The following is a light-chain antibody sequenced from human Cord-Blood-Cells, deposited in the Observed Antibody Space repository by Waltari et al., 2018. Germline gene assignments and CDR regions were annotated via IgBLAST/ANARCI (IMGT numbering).Light chain of an antibody. CDR3: QQYNSYSPYT. Sequence: DTQLTQSPSTLPESVGDKVTITGRASQSISSWLAWYQQKPGKAPKLLIYDASSLESGVPSRFSGSGSGTEFTLTISSLQPDDFATYYCQQYNSYSPYTFGQGTKLEIK. CDR1: QSISSW. V-gene: IGKV1-5*01. J-gene: IGKJ2*01. CDR2: DAS.